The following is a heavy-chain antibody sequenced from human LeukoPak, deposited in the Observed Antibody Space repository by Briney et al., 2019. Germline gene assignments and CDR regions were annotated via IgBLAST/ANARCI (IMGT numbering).Heavy chain of an antibody. D-gene: IGHD3-10*01. CDR3: ASSRFGELHY. CDR2: IFTSGST. J-gene: IGHJ4*02. V-gene: IGHV4-61*09. Sequence: SETLSLTCTVSGGSISSGRYYWSWIRQPAGKGLEWIGHIFTSGSTNYNPSLKSRVTISVDTSKNQFSLELSSVTAADTAVYYCASSRFGELHYWGQGTLVTVSS. CDR1: GGSISSGRYY.